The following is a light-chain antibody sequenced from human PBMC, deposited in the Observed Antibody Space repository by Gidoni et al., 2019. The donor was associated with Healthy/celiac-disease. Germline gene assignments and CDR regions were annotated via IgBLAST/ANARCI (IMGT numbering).Light chain of an antibody. Sequence: DIVMTQSPLSLPVTPGEPASIYCRSSQSLLHSNGYNYLDWYLQKPGQSPQLLIYLGSNRASGGPDRFVGSGSGTDFTLKISRVEAEDVGVYYCMQALQTPPWTFGQGTKVESK. CDR3: MQALQTPPWT. V-gene: IGKV2-28*01. CDR2: LGS. J-gene: IGKJ1*01. CDR1: QSLLHSNGYNY.